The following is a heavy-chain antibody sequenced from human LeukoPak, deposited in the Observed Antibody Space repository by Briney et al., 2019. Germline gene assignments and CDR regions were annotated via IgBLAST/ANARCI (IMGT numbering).Heavy chain of an antibody. V-gene: IGHV3-21*01. Sequence: GGSLRLSCAASGFTFSSYAMNWVRQVPGKGLEWVSSIDSSSSYIFYRDSVKGRFTISRDNAKNSLFLQMNSLRAEDTAVYYCVREYPDLFDYWGQGTLVTVSS. CDR2: IDSSSSYI. CDR1: GFTFSSYA. J-gene: IGHJ4*02. CDR3: VREYPDLFDY.